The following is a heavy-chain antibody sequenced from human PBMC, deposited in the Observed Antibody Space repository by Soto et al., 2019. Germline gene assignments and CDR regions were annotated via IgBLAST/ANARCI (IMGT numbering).Heavy chain of an antibody. CDR1: GFSLSTSGVG. D-gene: IGHD3-10*01. Sequence: SGPTLVNPTQTLTLTCTFSGFSLSTSGVGVGWIRQPPGKALEWLALIYWNDDKRYSPSLKSRLTITKDTSKNQVVLTMTNMDPVDTATYYCAHSGITMVRGVIIPSSKNSAYYGMDVWGQGTTVTVSS. J-gene: IGHJ6*02. V-gene: IGHV2-5*01. CDR3: AHSGITMVRGVIIPSSKNSAYYGMDV. CDR2: IYWNDDK.